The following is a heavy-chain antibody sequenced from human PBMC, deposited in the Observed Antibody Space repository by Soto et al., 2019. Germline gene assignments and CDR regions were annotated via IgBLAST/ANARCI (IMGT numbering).Heavy chain of an antibody. D-gene: IGHD1-1*01. CDR1: GFSLSTARMG. CDR2: IFSNDEK. V-gene: IGHV2-26*01. Sequence: QVTLKESGPVLVKPTETLTLTCTVSGFSLSTARMGVSWIRQPPGKALEWLAHIFSNDEKSYSTFLKSRLAISKDTSKSQVVLTMTNMDPVDTATYFWARIRETNNWYGVDYWGQGTLVTVSS. J-gene: IGHJ4*02. CDR3: ARIRETNNWYGVDY.